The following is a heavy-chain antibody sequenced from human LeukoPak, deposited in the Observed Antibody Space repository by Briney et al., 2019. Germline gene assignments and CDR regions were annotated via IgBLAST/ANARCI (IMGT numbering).Heavy chain of an antibody. CDR1: GFTFSNAW. J-gene: IGHJ4*02. V-gene: IGHV3-15*01. D-gene: IGHD3-3*01. CDR2: IKSKTDGGTT. CDR3: TTDPRGLRGGYYTGIYFDY. Sequence: GGSLRLSCAASGFTFSNAWMSWVRQAPGKGLEWVGRIKSKTDGGTTDYAAPVKGRFTISRDDSKNTLYLQMNSLKTEDTAEYYCTTDPRGLRGGYYTGIYFDYWGQGTLVTVSS.